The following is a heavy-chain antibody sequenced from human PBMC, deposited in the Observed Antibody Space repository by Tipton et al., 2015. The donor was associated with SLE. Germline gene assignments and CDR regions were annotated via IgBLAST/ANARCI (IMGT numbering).Heavy chain of an antibody. Sequence: SGVTFDDYAMHWVRQVPGKGLEWLAGISWNSHSIDYVDTVKGRFTISRDNAKNSLYLQMNSLRDEDTAVYYCARDRGYCNSGSCYTVNDYWGRGTLVTVSS. CDR3: ARDRGYCNSGSCYTVNDY. D-gene: IGHD2-2*02. CDR1: GVTFDDYA. J-gene: IGHJ4*02. V-gene: IGHV3-9*01. CDR2: ISWNSHSI.